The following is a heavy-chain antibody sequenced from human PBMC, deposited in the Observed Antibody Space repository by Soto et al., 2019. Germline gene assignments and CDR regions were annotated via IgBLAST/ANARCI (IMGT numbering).Heavy chain of an antibody. J-gene: IGHJ4*02. CDR3: AKGPYDSTGYYNFDF. D-gene: IGHD3-22*01. Sequence: EVQLLESGGGLVQPGGSLRLSCAASGFTFSSYAMSWVRQAPGKGLEWVSAISGSGGSTYYADSVKGRFTISRDNSKNTLYLQMNSLRVEDTALYYCAKGPYDSTGYYNFDFWGQGILVTVSS. CDR2: ISGSGGST. CDR1: GFTFSSYA. V-gene: IGHV3-23*01.